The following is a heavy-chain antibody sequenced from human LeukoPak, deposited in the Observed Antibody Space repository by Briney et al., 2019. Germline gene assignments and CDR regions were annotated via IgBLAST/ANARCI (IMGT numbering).Heavy chain of an antibody. D-gene: IGHD5-24*01. CDR3: ARVDGYCPTFFDY. Sequence: PGGSLRLSCAVSGFTVVSNYMTWVRQAPGKGLEWVSVIYSDGTTYYADSVKGRFIISRDTSKNTLFLQMNSLRAADTAVYYCARVDGYCPTFFDYWGQGTLVAVSS. CDR1: GFTVVSNY. V-gene: IGHV3-53*01. J-gene: IGHJ4*02. CDR2: IYSDGTT.